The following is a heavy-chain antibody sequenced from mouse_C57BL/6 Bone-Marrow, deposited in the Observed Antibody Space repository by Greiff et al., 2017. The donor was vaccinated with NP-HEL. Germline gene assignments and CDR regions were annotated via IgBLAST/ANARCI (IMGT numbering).Heavy chain of an antibody. V-gene: IGHV14-4*01. CDR3: TTRGGRNYFDY. CDR1: GFNIKDDY. J-gene: IGHJ2*01. Sequence: EVQLQQSGAELVRPGASVKLSCTASGFNIKDDYMHWVKQRPEQGLEWIGWIDPENGDTEYASKFQGKATITADTSSNTAYLQLSSLTSEDTAVYYCTTRGGRNYFDYWGQGTTLTVSS. CDR2: IDPENGDT.